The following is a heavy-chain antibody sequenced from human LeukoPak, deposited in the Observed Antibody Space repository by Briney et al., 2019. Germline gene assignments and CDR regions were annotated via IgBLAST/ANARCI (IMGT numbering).Heavy chain of an antibody. V-gene: IGHV3-21*01. CDR3: ARVGPRPALSQPSSFDY. D-gene: IGHD3-10*01. CDR1: GFTFSSYW. Sequence: PGGSLRLSCAASGFTFSSYWMSWVRQAPGKGLEWVSSISSSSSYIYYADSVKGRFTISRDNAKNSLYLQMNSLRAEDTAVYYCARVGPRPALSQPSSFDYWGQGTLVTVSS. J-gene: IGHJ4*02. CDR2: ISSSSSYI.